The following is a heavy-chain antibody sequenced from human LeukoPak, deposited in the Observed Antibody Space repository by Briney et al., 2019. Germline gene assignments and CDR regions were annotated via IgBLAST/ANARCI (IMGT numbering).Heavy chain of an antibody. CDR2: IYHSGST. Sequence: SGTLSLTCTVSGYSISSGYYWGWIRQPPGKGLEWIGSIYHSGSTYYNPSLKSRVTISVDTSKNQFSLKLSSVTAADTAVYYCARETSGLDYWGQGTLVTVSS. CDR3: ARETSGLDY. J-gene: IGHJ4*02. CDR1: GYSISSGYY. V-gene: IGHV4-38-2*02. D-gene: IGHD1-26*01.